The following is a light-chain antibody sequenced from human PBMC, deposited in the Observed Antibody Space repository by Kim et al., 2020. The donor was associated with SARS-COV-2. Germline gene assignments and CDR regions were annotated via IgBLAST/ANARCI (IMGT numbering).Light chain of an antibody. CDR3: MQCTHWPFT. J-gene: IGKJ3*01. CDR2: KVS. Sequence: PASISCRSSQSLVYSDVNIYLNWFHHRLGKSPRRLIYKVSNRDSGGPDRFSGSGAGTDFTLQISSVEAEDVGVYYCMQCTHWPFTFGPGTKVDIK. CDR1: QSLVYSDVNIY. V-gene: IGKV2-30*01.